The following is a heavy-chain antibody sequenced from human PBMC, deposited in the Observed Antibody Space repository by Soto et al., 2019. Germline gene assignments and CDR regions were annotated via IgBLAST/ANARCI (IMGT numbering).Heavy chain of an antibody. Sequence: GGSLRRSCAASGFTFSSYWMHWVRQAPGKGLVWVSRINSDGSSTSYADSVKGRFTISRDNAKNTLYLQMNSLRAEDTAVYYCARDTSFAQFDYWGQGTLVTVSS. J-gene: IGHJ4*02. V-gene: IGHV3-74*01. CDR3: ARDTSFAQFDY. D-gene: IGHD3-16*01. CDR2: INSDGSST. CDR1: GFTFSSYW.